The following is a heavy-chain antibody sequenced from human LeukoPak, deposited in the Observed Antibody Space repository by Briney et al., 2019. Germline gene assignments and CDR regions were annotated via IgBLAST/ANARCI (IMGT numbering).Heavy chain of an antibody. CDR1: GFTFSSYS. CDR3: ARVNPVVPAAILFGSAGIYFDY. D-gene: IGHD2-2*01. V-gene: IGHV3-21*01. Sequence: GGSLRLSCAASGFTFSSYSMNWVRQAPGKGLEWVSSISSSSSYIYYADSVKGRFTISRDNAKNSLYLQMNSLRAEDTAVYYCARVNPVVPAAILFGSAGIYFDYWGQGTLVTVSS. J-gene: IGHJ4*02. CDR2: ISSSSSYI.